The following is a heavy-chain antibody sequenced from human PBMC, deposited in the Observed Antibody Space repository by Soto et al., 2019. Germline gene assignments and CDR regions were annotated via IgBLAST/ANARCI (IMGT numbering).Heavy chain of an antibody. CDR3: ARRDVVVPAAIGLDY. CDR2: TSAYNGNT. V-gene: IGHV1-18*01. J-gene: IGHJ4*02. Sequence: ASVKVSCKASGYTFTSYGISWVRQAPGQGLEWMGWTSAYNGNTNYAQELQGRVTMTTDTSTSTAYMELRSLRSDDTAVYYCARRDVVVPAAIGLDYWGQGTLVTVSS. D-gene: IGHD2-2*01. CDR1: GYTFTSYG.